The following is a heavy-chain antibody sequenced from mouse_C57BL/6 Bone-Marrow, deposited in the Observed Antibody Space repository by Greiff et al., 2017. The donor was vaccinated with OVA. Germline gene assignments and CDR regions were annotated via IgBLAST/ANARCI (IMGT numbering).Heavy chain of an antibody. V-gene: IGHV14-4*01. CDR2: IDPENGDT. CDR3: TTDTTVVDY. J-gene: IGHJ2*01. Sequence: EVKLQESGAELVRPGASVKLSCTASGFNIKDDYMHWVKQRPEQGLEWIGWIDPENGDTEYASKFQGKATITADTSSNTAYLQLSSLTSEDTAVYYCTTDTTVVDYWGQGTTLTVSS. D-gene: IGHD1-1*01. CDR1: GFNIKDDY.